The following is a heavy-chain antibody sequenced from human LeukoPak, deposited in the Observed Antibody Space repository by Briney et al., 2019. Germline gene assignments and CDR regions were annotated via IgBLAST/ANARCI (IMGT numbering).Heavy chain of an antibody. V-gene: IGHV4-59*11. Sequence: SETLSLTCAVSGVSFSGHYWSWVRQPPGKRLEWIGYVSYTGRTKYNPSLQSRVTISIDTSKSQFSLKLTPVTSADTAVYSCARLLNNDIRGEADTIDVWGQGTTVIVSS. D-gene: IGHD3-22*01. CDR2: VSYTGRT. J-gene: IGHJ3*01. CDR1: GVSFSGHY. CDR3: ARLLNNDIRGEADTIDV.